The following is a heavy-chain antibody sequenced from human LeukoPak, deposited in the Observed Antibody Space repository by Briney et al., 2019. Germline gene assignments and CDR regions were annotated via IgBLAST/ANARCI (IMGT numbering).Heavy chain of an antibody. J-gene: IGHJ4*02. CDR1: GGSINNSTYY. V-gene: IGHV4-39*01. CDR2: IYYSGST. CDR3: ARRSSPLGGSYRSGPFDY. Sequence: PSETLSLTCTVSGGSINNSTYYWGWIRQPPGKGLEWIGSIYYSGSTYYNPSLRSRVTISVDTSKNQFSLKPSSVTAADTAVYYCARRSSPLGGSYRSGPFDYWGPGTLVTVSS. D-gene: IGHD3-16*02.